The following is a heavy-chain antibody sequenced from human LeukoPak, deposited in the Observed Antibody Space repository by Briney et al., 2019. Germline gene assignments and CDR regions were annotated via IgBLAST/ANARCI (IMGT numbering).Heavy chain of an antibody. Sequence: SETLSLTCTVSGYSISSGYYWGWIRQPPGKGLEWIGSIYHSGSTYYNPSLKSRVTISVDTSKNQFSLKLSSVTAADTAVYYCAGTARGYSGYEQDYWGQGTLVTVSS. V-gene: IGHV4-38-2*02. D-gene: IGHD5-12*01. CDR1: GYSISSGYY. CDR3: AGTARGYSGYEQDY. J-gene: IGHJ4*02. CDR2: IYHSGST.